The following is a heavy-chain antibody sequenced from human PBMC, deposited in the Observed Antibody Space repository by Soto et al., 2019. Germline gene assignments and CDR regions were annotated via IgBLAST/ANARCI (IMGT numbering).Heavy chain of an antibody. J-gene: IGHJ6*02. D-gene: IGHD3-10*01. Sequence: GGSLRLSSEASGFTFSHYAMHWVRQAPGKVLEWVAVISYDGSNRYYTDSVKGQFTISRDNSKNTLYLQMNSLKAEDTAVFYCARGYGSYYYGLDVWGQGTTVTVSS. CDR3: ARGYGSYYYGLDV. CDR2: ISYDGSNR. CDR1: GFTFSHYA. V-gene: IGHV3-30-3*01.